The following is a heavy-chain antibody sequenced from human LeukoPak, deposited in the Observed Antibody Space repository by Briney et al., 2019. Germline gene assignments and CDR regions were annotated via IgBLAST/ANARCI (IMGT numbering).Heavy chain of an antibody. V-gene: IGHV3-30*04. J-gene: IGHJ4*02. CDR2: ISYDGSNK. D-gene: IGHD1-26*01. Sequence: GGSLRLSCAASGFTFSSYAMHWVRQAPGKGLEWVALISYDGSNKDYADSVKGRFTISRDNSKNTLYLEMHSLRAEDTAVYYCANVGATGPFDYWGQGTLVTVSS. CDR3: ANVGATGPFDY. CDR1: GFTFSSYA.